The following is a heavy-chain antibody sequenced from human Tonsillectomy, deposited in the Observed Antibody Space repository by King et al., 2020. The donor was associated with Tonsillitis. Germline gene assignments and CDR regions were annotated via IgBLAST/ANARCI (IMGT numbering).Heavy chain of an antibody. V-gene: IGHV4-34*01. J-gene: IGHJ5*02. D-gene: IGHD2-2*01. CDR1: GGSFSGYY. CDR2: INHSGST. Sequence: VQLQQWGAGLLKPSETLSLTCAVYGGSFSGYYWSWIRQPPGKGPEWIGEINHSGSTNYNPSLKSRVTISVDTSKNQFSLKLSSVTAADTAVYYCAREPQVVPAAEVWFDPWGQGTLVTVSS. CDR3: AREPQVVPAAEVWFDP.